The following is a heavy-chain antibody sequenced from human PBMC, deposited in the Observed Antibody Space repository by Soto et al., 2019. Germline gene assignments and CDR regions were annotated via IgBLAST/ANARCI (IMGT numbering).Heavy chain of an antibody. Sequence: PGGSLRLSCAASGFTFDDYAMHWVRQAPGKGLEWVSGISWNSNSIGYADSVKGRFTISRDYAKNSLYLQMNSLRAEDTAVYYCARDWGNDFWSGWSISYGMDVWGQGTTVTVSS. J-gene: IGHJ6*02. V-gene: IGHV3-9*01. CDR1: GFTFDDYA. D-gene: IGHD3-3*01. CDR2: ISWNSNSI. CDR3: ARDWGNDFWSGWSISYGMDV.